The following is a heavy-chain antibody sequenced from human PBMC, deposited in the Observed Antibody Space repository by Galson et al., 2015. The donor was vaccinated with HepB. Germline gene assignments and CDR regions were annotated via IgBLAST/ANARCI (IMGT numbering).Heavy chain of an antibody. J-gene: IGHJ4*02. Sequence: SVKVSCKASGYTFTSYAMHWVRQAPGQRLEWMGWINAGNGNTKYSQKFQGRVTITRDTSTSTAYMELSSLRSEDTAVYYCAREFQDYYDCSGSPFDYWGQGTLVTVSS. CDR1: GYTFTSYA. D-gene: IGHD3-22*01. V-gene: IGHV1-3*01. CDR2: INAGNGNT. CDR3: AREFQDYYDCSGSPFDY.